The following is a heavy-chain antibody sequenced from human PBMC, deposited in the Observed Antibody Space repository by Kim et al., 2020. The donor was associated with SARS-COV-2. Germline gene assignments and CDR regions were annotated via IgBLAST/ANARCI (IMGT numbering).Heavy chain of an antibody. CDR3: ARDWAVAATPRSRLYYFDY. CDR1: GYTFTSYA. V-gene: IGHV1-3*01. J-gene: IGHJ4*02. Sequence: ASVKVSCKASGYTFTSYAMHWVRQAPGQRLEWMGWINAGNGNTKYSQKFQGRVTITRDTSASTAYMELSSLRSEDTAVYYCARDWAVAATPRSRLYYFDYWGQGTLVTVSS. CDR2: INAGNGNT. D-gene: IGHD2-15*01.